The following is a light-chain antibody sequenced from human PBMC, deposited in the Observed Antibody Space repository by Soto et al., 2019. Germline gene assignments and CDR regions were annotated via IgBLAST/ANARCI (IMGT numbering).Light chain of an antibody. CDR3: NTYTSSSTDV. V-gene: IGLV2-14*01. CDR1: SSDVGGYNY. CDR2: EVS. J-gene: IGLJ2*01. Sequence: QSALTQPASVSGSPGQSITISCTGTSSDVGGYNYVSWYQQHPGKAPKLRIYEVSNRPSGVSKRFSGSKSGNTASLTISGLQAEDGADYYCNTYTSSSTDVFGAGTKLTVL.